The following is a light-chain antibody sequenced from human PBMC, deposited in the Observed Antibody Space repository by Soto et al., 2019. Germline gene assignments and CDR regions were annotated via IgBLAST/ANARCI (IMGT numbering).Light chain of an antibody. Sequence: EIVLTQSPGTLSLSPGERATLSCRASQSVSSSYLAWYQQRPGQAPRVLIYGAFSRATGIPDRFSGSGSGTDFALTISRLEPEDVAVYYCQQYGRSPFTFGPGTKVDIK. J-gene: IGKJ3*01. CDR3: QQYGRSPFT. V-gene: IGKV3-20*01. CDR2: GAF. CDR1: QSVSSSY.